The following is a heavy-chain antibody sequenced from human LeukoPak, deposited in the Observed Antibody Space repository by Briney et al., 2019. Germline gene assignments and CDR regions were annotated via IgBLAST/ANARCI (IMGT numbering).Heavy chain of an antibody. CDR1: GFTFSSYW. CDR3: ARVQAALYDSSGYYPGGWFDP. V-gene: IGHV3-7*01. D-gene: IGHD3-22*01. CDR2: IKQDGSEK. J-gene: IGHJ5*02. Sequence: PGGSLRLSCVASGFTFSSYWMSWVRQAPGKGLEWVANIKQDGSEKYYVDSVKGRFTISRDNAKNSLYLQMNSPRAEDTAVYYCARVQAALYDSSGYYPGGWFDPWGQGTLVTVSS.